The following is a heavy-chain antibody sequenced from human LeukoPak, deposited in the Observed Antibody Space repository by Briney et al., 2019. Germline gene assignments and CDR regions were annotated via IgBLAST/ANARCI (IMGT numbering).Heavy chain of an antibody. D-gene: IGHD3-10*01. CDR2: INPNSGGT. Sequence: ASVKVSCTASGYTFTGYYMHWVRQAPGQGLEWMGWINPNSGGTNYAQKFQGWVTMTRDTSISTAYMELSRLRSDDTAVYYCARSGITMVRGVTDDAFDIWGQGTMVTVSS. CDR3: ARSGITMVRGVTDDAFDI. CDR1: GYTFTGYY. V-gene: IGHV1-2*04. J-gene: IGHJ3*02.